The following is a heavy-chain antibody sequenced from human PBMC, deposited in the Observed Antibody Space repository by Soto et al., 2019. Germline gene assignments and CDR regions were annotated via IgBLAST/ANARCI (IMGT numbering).Heavy chain of an antibody. Sequence: SSETLSLTCAVSGGSISSSNWWSWVRQPPGKGLEWIGEIYHSGSTNYNPSLKSRVTISVDKSKNQFSLRLSSVTAADTAVYYCARGKTYYYDSSGISDYFDYWGQGTLVTVSS. CDR1: GGSISSSNW. CDR2: IYHSGST. CDR3: ARGKTYYYDSSGISDYFDY. V-gene: IGHV4-4*02. D-gene: IGHD3-22*01. J-gene: IGHJ4*02.